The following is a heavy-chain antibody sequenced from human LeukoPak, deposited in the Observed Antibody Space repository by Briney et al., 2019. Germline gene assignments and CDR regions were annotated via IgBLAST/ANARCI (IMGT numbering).Heavy chain of an antibody. D-gene: IGHD2-2*01. Sequence: GGSLRLSCAASGFTFSNFCMSWVRQAPGKGLEWVSIINHNGSQKYNVDSVNGRFTISRNNARNSLFLQMNSLRAEDTAVYYCARDLRYCSSASCSENGAFVIWGEGTMVTVSS. CDR2: INHNGSQK. CDR3: ARDLRYCSSASCSENGAFVI. J-gene: IGHJ3*02. V-gene: IGHV3-7*04. CDR1: GFTFSNFC.